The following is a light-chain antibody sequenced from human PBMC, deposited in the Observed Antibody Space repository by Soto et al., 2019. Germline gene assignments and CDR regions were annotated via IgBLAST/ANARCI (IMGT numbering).Light chain of an antibody. CDR2: CAS. V-gene: IGKV3-20*01. CDR1: ESISFYY. J-gene: IGKJ5*01. CDR3: QQYRRSPTT. Sequence: EIVLTQSPGTLSVSPGERVTFSCRASESISFYYFAWYQHKPGLAPRLLIYCASSRPTFIPDRFSVSGSGTDFTITISRQEPEEFAVYYCQQYRRSPTTFGQGT.